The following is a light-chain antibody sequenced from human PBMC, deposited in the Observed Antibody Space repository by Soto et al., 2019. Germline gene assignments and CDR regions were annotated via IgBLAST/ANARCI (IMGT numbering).Light chain of an antibody. Sequence: QSALTQPASVSGSPGQSITISCTGTSSDVGGYNYVSWYQQHPGKAPKLMIFDVSYRPSGVSNRFSGSKSGNTASLTISGLRAEDEADYYCSSYSSITTDVFGTGTKLTVL. V-gene: IGLV2-14*03. J-gene: IGLJ1*01. CDR3: SSYSSITTDV. CDR1: SSDVGGYNY. CDR2: DVS.